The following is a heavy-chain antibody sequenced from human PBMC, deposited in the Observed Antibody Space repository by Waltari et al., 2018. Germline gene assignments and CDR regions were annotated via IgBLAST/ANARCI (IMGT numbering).Heavy chain of an antibody. CDR2: FNPKNGDA. J-gene: IGHJ5*02. V-gene: IGHV1-2*02. CDR1: GYPFTDYH. Sequence: QEQLVQSGSEVKKPGASVRVSCQASGYPFTDYHLHWFRQPPGQGFEWMGWFNPKNGDANSAEKCLGRVTMTRDTSINTVYLDLSGLRSEDTAVFFCARDPGPIVGAPDLWGQGTLVTVSS. D-gene: IGHD1-26*01. CDR3: ARDPGPIVGAPDL.